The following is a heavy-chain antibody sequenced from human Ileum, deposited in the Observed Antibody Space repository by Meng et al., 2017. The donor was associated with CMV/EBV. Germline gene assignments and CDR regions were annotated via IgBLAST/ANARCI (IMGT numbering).Heavy chain of an antibody. J-gene: IGHJ4*02. Sequence: QMERPQWGAGLLKTSETLSLTCAGYGGSFSDYYYSWIRQSPEKGLEWIGEISHTGSTKFNPSFRSRVTILVDTSKNQFSLNMNSMTAADTAVYYCLRGSQFTWNYWGQGTLVTVSS. D-gene: IGHD2/OR15-2a*01. CDR1: GGSFSDYY. CDR3: LRGSQFTWNY. V-gene: IGHV4-34*02. CDR2: ISHTGST.